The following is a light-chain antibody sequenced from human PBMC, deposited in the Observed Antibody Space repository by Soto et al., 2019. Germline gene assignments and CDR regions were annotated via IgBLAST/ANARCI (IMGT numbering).Light chain of an antibody. V-gene: IGKV3-20*01. CDR1: QSITSTY. Sequence: EIVLTQSPGTLSLSPGERATLSYRASQSITSTYLAWYQQKPGQAPRLLMYSTSIRATGIPDRFSGSGSGTDFTLTISSLQAEDVAVYYCQQYYSTPFTFGPGTKVDIK. CDR2: STS. J-gene: IGKJ3*01. CDR3: QQYYSTPFT.